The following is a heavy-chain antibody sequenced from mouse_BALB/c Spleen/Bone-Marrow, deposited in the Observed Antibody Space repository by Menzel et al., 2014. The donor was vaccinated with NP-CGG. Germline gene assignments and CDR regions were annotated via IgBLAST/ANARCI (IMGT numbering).Heavy chain of an antibody. J-gene: IGHJ3*01. CDR1: GFTFSDYY. CDR2: ISNGGGST. D-gene: IGHD1-2*01. CDR3: ARPVHYYGYGAY. V-gene: IGHV5-12*02. Sequence: EVMLVESGGGLVQPGGSLKLSCATSGFTFSDYYMYWVRQTPEKRLEWVAYISNGGGSTYYPDTVKGRFTISRDNAKNTLYLQMSRLKSEDTAMYYCARPVHYYGYGAYWDQATPITVSA.